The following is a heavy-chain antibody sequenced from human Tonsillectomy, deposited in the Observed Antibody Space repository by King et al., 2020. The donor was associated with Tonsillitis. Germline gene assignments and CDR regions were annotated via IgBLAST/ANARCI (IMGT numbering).Heavy chain of an antibody. V-gene: IGHV3-15*01. Sequence: VQLVESGGDLVNPGGSLRLSCAASGFTLSKVWMSWVRQAPGKGLEWVGRTKSKADDGTIDYAAPVRGRFTISRDDSKTKLYLEMNSLKTEDTAVYYCAKEAYCSSTSCPASLDCWGQGVLVTVSS. J-gene: IGHJ4*02. CDR1: GFTLSKVW. CDR2: TKSKADDGTI. CDR3: AKEAYCSSTSCPASLDC. D-gene: IGHD2-2*01.